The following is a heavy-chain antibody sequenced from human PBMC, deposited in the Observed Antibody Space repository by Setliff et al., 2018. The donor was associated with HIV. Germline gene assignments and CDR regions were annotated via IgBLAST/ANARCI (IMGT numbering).Heavy chain of an antibody. J-gene: IGHJ4*02. V-gene: IGHV1-69*06. CDR3: ARDLGGNNPSFDY. CDR1: GGILTNYA. CDR2: LIPVSDTP. D-gene: IGHD3-16*01. Sequence: SVNVSCKASGGILTNYAINWVRQAPGQGLEWLGRLIPVSDTPNFAQKFHGRVTFIADRSTDTAYMELTSLTSDDTAVYYCARDLGGNNPSFDYWGQGTLVTVSS.